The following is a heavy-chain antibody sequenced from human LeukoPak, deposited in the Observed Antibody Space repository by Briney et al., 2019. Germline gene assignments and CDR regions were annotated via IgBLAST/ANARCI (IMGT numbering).Heavy chain of an antibody. D-gene: IGHD6-19*01. V-gene: IGHV1-2*02. CDR3: ARDGNEALAGTGAVTY. Sequence: GASVKASCKTSGYPFTGYYMHWVRQAPGQGLEWMGWINPSSGDTYYAQNFQGRVTMTRDTSISTAYMELSWLTSDGTAVYYCARDGNEALAGTGAVTYWGQGTLVTVSS. CDR1: GYPFTGYY. CDR2: INPSSGDT. J-gene: IGHJ4*02.